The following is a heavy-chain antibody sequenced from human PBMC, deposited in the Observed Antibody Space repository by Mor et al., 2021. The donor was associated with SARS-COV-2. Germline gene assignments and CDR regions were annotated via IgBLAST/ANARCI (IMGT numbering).Heavy chain of an antibody. D-gene: IGHD5-18*01. J-gene: IGHJ6*02. CDR2: SSYNGNT. Sequence: PGQGLEWIGSSSYNGNTYYNPSLQSRVSISVDTSKNQFSLNLSSLTPADTAVYFCARDNKYIARGTDVWGQGTTVIVSS. V-gene: IGHV4-39*07. CDR3: ARDNKYIARGTDV.